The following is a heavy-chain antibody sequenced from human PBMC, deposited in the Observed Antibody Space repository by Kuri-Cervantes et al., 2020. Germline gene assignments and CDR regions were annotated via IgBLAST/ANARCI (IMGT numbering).Heavy chain of an antibody. CDR3: ATGNGDSRYYFDC. D-gene: IGHD4-17*01. Sequence: ASVKVSCKASGYTFTSYDINWVRQATGQGLEWMGWMNPNSGNTGYAQKFQGRVTMTRNTSISTAYMELSSLRSEDTVVYYCATGNGDSRYYFDCWGQGTLVTVSS. J-gene: IGHJ4*02. V-gene: IGHV1-8*01. CDR1: GYTFTSYD. CDR2: MNPNSGNT.